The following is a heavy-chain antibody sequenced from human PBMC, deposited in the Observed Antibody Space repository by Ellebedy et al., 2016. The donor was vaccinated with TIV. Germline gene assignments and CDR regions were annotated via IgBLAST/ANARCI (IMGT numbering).Heavy chain of an antibody. CDR2: INPSDNNT. CDR1: GYTFTSNY. D-gene: IGHD6-19*01. CDR3: ARGHSSGWYLSH. J-gene: IGHJ4*02. Sequence: ASVKVSCKASGYTFTSNYMHWVRQAPGQGLEWMGIINPSDNNTNYAQKFQGRVTLTRDTSTSTVYMEVTSLRSEDTAVYYCARGHSSGWYLSHWGRGTLVTVSS. V-gene: IGHV1-46*01.